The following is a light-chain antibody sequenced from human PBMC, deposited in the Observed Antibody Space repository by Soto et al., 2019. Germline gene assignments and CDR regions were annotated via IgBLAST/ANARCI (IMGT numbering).Light chain of an antibody. CDR2: LGS. J-gene: IGKJ5*01. Sequence: DIVMTQSPLSLPVTPGEPASISCRASQSLLHRNGNNYLEWYLQKPGQSPQLLIYLGSNRASGVPDRFSGSGSGTDFTLKISRVEAEDVGVYYCMQALQTPITFGQGTRLEIK. CDR3: MQALQTPIT. CDR1: QSLLHRNGNNY. V-gene: IGKV2-28*01.